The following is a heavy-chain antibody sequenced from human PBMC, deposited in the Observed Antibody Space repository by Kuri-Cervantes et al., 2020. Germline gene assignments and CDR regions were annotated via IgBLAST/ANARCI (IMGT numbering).Heavy chain of an antibody. CDR2: INAGNGNT. D-gene: IGHD3-10*01. CDR1: GATFSSYA. Sequence: ASVKVSWKASGATFSSYAISWVRQAPGQRLEWMGWINAGNGNTKYSQKFQGRVTITRDTSASTAYMELSSLRSGDTAVYYCASDETYYYGSGIDYWGQGTLVTVSS. J-gene: IGHJ4*02. CDR3: ASDETYYYGSGIDY. V-gene: IGHV1-3*01.